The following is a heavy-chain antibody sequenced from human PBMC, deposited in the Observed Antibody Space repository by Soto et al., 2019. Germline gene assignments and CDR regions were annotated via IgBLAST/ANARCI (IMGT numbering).Heavy chain of an antibody. J-gene: IGHJ6*03. CDR2: ISPSGHYT. CDR1: GLSSSSSS. D-gene: IGHD4-17*01. Sequence: EVQLLESGGGLVQPGGSLRLSCAVSGLSSSSSSMSWVRQAPGKGLEWVSTISPSGHYTHYADSVKGRFTISRDTSNNSLCLQMNSLSADDTAIYYCAKAGAEGFRDYFLSYMDVWGKGTTVTVSS. CDR3: AKAGAEGFRDYFLSYMDV. V-gene: IGHV3-23*01.